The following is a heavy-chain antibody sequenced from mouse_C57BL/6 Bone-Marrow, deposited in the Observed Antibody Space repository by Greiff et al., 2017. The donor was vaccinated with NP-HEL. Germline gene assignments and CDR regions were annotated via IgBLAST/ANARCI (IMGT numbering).Heavy chain of an antibody. J-gene: IGHJ2*01. V-gene: IGHV5-17*01. Sequence: EVQVVESGGGLVKPGGSLKLSCAASGFTSSDYGMHWVRQAPEKGLEWVAYISSGSSTIYYADTVKGRFTISRDNAKNTLFLQMTSLRSEDTAMYYCARRMDDGYYYFDYWGQGTTLTVSS. CDR1: GFTSSDYG. CDR3: ARRMDDGYYYFDY. D-gene: IGHD2-3*01. CDR2: ISSGSSTI.